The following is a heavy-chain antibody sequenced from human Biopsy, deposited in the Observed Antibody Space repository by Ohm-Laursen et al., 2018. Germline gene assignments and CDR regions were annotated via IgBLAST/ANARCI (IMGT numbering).Heavy chain of an antibody. CDR3: ARTPRDSFWSGSYKRGLWFDP. CDR1: GGSIINYY. CDR2: VYNGGIT. D-gene: IGHD3-3*01. Sequence: SDTLSLTCSVSGGSIINYYWTWIRQPPGKGLEWIGHVYNGGITNYNPSLKSRVTISKDTSKNQFSLQVNSVTAADTAVYYCARTPRDSFWSGSYKRGLWFDPWGQGTLVIVSS. V-gene: IGHV4-59*07. J-gene: IGHJ5*02.